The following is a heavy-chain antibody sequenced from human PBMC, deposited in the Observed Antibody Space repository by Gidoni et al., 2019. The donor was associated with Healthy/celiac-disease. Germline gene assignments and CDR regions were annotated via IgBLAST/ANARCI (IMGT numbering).Heavy chain of an antibody. V-gene: IGHV4-34*01. CDR1: GGSFSGYY. CDR3: ARGGFTVATRQTKDY. J-gene: IGHJ4*02. CDR2: INHSGST. Sequence: QVQLQQWGAGLLKPSETLSLTCAVYGGSFSGYYWRWIRQPPGKGLEWIGEINHSGSTNYNPSLKSRVTISVDTSKNQFSLKLSSVTAADTAVYYCARGGFTVATRQTKDYWGQGTLVTVSS. D-gene: IGHD5-12*01.